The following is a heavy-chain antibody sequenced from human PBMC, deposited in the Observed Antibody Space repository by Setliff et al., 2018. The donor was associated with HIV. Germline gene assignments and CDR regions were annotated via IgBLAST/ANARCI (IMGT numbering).Heavy chain of an antibody. Sequence: HPGGSLRLSCAASGFTFSSYGMSWVRQAPERGLEWVSAISDSGDNTNYADSVKGRFTISRDDSKNTLYLQMTSLRAEDTAVYYCAKDWDDYGDYWGQGTLVTVSS. CDR1: GFTFSSYG. J-gene: IGHJ4*02. CDR2: ISDSGDNT. D-gene: IGHD1-26*01. V-gene: IGHV3-23*01. CDR3: AKDWDDYGDY.